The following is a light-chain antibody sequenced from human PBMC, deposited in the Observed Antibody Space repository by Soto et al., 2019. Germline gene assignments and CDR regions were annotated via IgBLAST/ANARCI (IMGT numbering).Light chain of an antibody. V-gene: IGKV3-15*01. Sequence: EIFLTQSPATLSVSPGESATLSCRASQSISSNLAWYQQKPGQSPRLLIYGASSRATGVPVRFSGSGSGVAFTLTISGLQSEDFAVYHCQQYNQWPGTFGQGTKV. CDR2: GAS. J-gene: IGKJ1*01. CDR3: QQYNQWPGT. CDR1: QSISSN.